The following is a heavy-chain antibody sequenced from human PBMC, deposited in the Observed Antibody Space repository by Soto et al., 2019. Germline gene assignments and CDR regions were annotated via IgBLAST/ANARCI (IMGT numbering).Heavy chain of an antibody. V-gene: IGHV4-38-2*01. D-gene: IGHD3-10*01. J-gene: IGHJ3*02. Sequence: PSETLSLTCAVSDYSINSGYYWGWIRQSPGNGLEWTGTSYQSGNTYYNPSLKSRVTMSLDTSKNQLSLKARSVTAADTALYYCARGPPDSSTTSGAFDIWGQGTMVT. CDR2: SYQSGNT. CDR1: DYSINSGYY. CDR3: ARGPPDSSTTSGAFDI.